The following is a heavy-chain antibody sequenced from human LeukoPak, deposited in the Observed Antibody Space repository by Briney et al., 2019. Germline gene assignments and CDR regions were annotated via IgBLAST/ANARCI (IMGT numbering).Heavy chain of an antibody. CDR3: ARVFGGVTDY. D-gene: IGHD3-16*01. CDR2: INWNGDNV. J-gene: IGHJ4*02. Sequence: PGGSLRLSCAASGFSFDDYGMTWVRQAPGKGLEWVAGINWNGDNVGYADSVKGRFTISRDNSKNSLYLQMNSLRAEDTAVYYCARVFGGVTDYWGQGTLVTVSS. V-gene: IGHV3-20*04. CDR1: GFSFDDYG.